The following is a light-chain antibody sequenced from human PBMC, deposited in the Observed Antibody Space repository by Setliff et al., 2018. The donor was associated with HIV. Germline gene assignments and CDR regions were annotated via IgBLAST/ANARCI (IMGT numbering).Light chain of an antibody. CDR3: NSYTSSSTLYV. Sequence: QSVLTQPASVSGSPGQSITISCSGTSSDVGGYNYVSWYQQHPGKAPKLMIYDVSKRPSGVSTRFSGSKSGNTASLTISGLQAEDEADYFCNSYTSSSTLYVFGTGTNVTVL. CDR2: DVS. V-gene: IGLV2-14*01. CDR1: SSDVGGYNY. J-gene: IGLJ1*01.